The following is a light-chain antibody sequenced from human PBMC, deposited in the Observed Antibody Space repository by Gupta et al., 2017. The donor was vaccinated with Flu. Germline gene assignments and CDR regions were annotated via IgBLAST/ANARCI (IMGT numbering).Light chain of an antibody. V-gene: IGKV3-11*01. CDR2: DAS. CDR3: QRCYNWPRS. J-gene: IGKJ4*01. CDR1: QSVSSY. Sequence: EIVLTQSPATLSLSPGERATLSCRASQSVSSYLAWYQQRPGQAPRLVIYDASKRATGIPARFSGSGSGTEFTLTISSLEPEDFALYYCQRCYNWPRSFGRGTKVEIK.